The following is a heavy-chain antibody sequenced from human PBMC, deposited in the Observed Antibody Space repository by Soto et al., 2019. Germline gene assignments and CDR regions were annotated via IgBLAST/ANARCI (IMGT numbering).Heavy chain of an antibody. V-gene: IGHV4-39*07. CDR1: GGSISSGDYY. CDR3: ARSRGNEYSSSPQRYYYYYYGMDV. CDR2: INHSGST. J-gene: IGHJ6*02. Sequence: SETLSLTCTVSGGSISSGDYYWSWIRQPPGKGLEWIGEINHSGSTNYNPSLKSRVTISVDTSKNQFSLKLSSVTAADTAVYYCARSRGNEYSSSPQRYYYYYYGMDVWGQGTTVTVSS. D-gene: IGHD6-6*01.